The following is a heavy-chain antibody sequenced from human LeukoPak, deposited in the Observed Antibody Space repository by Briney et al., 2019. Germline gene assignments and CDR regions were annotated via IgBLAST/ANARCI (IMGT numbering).Heavy chain of an antibody. V-gene: IGHV4-39*07. D-gene: IGHD2-2*02. CDR1: GVSISSSNSY. Sequence: PSETLSLTCTVSGVSISSSNSYWGWIRQPPGKGLEWIGSIYYSGNTYYNASLKSQVSISIDTSKNQFSLKLSSVTAADTAVYYCARETYCSSITCYNVVDAFDIWGQGTMVTVSS. J-gene: IGHJ3*02. CDR3: ARETYCSSITCYNVVDAFDI. CDR2: IYYSGNT.